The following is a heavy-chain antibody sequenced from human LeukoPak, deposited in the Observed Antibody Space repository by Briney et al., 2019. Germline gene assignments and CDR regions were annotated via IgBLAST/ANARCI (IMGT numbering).Heavy chain of an antibody. J-gene: IGHJ3*02. CDR2: ISSSSTTI. D-gene: IGHD2-2*02. CDR1: GFSVSSYS. CDR3: ASMVVPAAIRSVAVYI. V-gene: IGHV3-48*01. Sequence: GGSLRLSCAASGFSVSSYSMNWVRQAPGKGLEWVSYISSSSTTIYYADSVKGRFTISRDNAKNSLYLQMNSLRAEDTAVYYCASMVVPAAIRSVAVYIWGQGTMVTVSS.